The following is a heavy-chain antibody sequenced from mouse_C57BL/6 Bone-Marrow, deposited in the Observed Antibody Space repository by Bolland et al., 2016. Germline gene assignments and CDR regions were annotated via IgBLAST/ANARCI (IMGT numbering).Heavy chain of an antibody. Sequence: DGSNNYNPSLKNRISITRDTSKNQFFLKLNSVTTEDTATYYCARDSPWFAYWGQGTLV. CDR3: ARDSPWFAY. CDR2: DGSN. V-gene: IGHV3-6*01. J-gene: IGHJ3*01.